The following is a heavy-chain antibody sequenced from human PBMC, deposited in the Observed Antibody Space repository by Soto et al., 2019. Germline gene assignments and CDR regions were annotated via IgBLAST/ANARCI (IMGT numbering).Heavy chain of an antibody. D-gene: IGHD3-22*01. V-gene: IGHV1-69*02. CDR3: AKGADSSGSESAFDL. CDR1: GGTFSAYP. CDR2: IIPILDIT. Sequence: QVQLVQSGAEVKKPGSSVKVSCKTSGGTFSAYPFNWVRQAPGQGLEWMGRIIPILDITDYSQNFQGRVTITADKSTNTAYMDLTSLRSEDTAMYFCAKGADSSGSESAFDLSGQGTLITVSS. J-gene: IGHJ3*01.